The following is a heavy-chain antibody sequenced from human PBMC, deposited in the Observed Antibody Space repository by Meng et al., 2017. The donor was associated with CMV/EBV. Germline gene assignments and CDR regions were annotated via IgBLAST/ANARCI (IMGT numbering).Heavy chain of an antibody. CDR2: INHSGST. CDR3: ARETQKWELNLYFDY. CDR1: GGSFSGYY. Sequence: SETLSLTCAVYGGSFSGYYWSWIRQPPGKGLEWIGEINHSGSTNYNPSLKSRVTISVDTSKNQFSLKLSSVTAADTAVYYCARETQKWELNLYFDYWGQGTLVTVSS. J-gene: IGHJ4*02. D-gene: IGHD1-26*01. V-gene: IGHV4-34*01.